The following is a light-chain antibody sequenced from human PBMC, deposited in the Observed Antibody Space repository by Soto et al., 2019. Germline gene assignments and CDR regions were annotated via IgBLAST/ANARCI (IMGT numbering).Light chain of an antibody. J-gene: IGKJ1*01. CDR3: QQYGSSPRT. CDR2: GAS. V-gene: IGKV3-20*01. Sequence: EIVLTQSPGALSLSPGERATLSCRASQSVSSNYLAWYQQMPGQAPRLLIYGASSRATGIPDRFSGSGSGTDFTLTISRLEPEDFAVYYCQQYGSSPRTFGQGTNVDI. CDR1: QSVSSNY.